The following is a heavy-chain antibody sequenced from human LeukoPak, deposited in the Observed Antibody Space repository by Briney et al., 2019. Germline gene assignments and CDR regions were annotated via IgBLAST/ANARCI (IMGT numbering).Heavy chain of an antibody. CDR3: ARGPRIAAAGIDY. CDR2: ISSSSSYI. CDR1: GFTFSSYA. Sequence: GGSLRLSCAASGFTFSSYAMSWVRQAPGKGLEWVSSISSSSSYIYYADSVKGRFTISRDNAKNSLYLQMNSLRAEDTAVYYCARGPRIAAAGIDYWGQGTLVTVSS. D-gene: IGHD6-13*01. V-gene: IGHV3-21*01. J-gene: IGHJ4*02.